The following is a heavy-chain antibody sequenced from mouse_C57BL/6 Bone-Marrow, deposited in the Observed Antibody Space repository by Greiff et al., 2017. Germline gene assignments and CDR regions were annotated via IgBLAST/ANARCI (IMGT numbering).Heavy chain of an antibody. J-gene: IGHJ3*01. CDR3: GRLSYGSSPFAY. CDR2: ISGGGGNT. V-gene: IGHV5-9*01. CDR1: GFTFSSYT. Sequence: EVKLVESGGGLVKPGGSLKLSCAASGFTFSSYTMSWVRQTPEKRLEWVATISGGGGNTYYPDSVKGRFTISRDNAKNTLYLQMGSLRSEDTALYYCGRLSYGSSPFAYWGQGNLVTVSA. D-gene: IGHD1-1*01.